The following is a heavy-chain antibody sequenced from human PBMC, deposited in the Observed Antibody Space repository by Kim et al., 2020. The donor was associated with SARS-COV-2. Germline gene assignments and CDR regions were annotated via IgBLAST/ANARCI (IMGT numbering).Heavy chain of an antibody. V-gene: IGHV3-30*01. D-gene: IGHD2-2*01. CDR3: ATLPDVVPTSITDY. Sequence: ANSMKGRFTIARTNSKNTLSLQMNSLRPEDTALYYCATLPDVVPTSITDYWGQGALVTVSS. J-gene: IGHJ4*02.